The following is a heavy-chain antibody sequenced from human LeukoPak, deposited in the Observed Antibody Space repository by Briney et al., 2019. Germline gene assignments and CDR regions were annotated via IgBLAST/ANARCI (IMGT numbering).Heavy chain of an antibody. J-gene: IGHJ3*02. D-gene: IGHD2-21*02. CDR1: GFTFSSYE. Sequence: PGRSLRLSCAASGFTFSSYELNWVRQPPRKWLEWVSYISDIGSTQHYADSVKGRFTISRDNAKNSLYLQMNSLTAEDTALYYCARDRSKVTAYDDALDIWGQGTMVIVSS. V-gene: IGHV3-48*03. CDR3: ARDRSKVTAYDDALDI. CDR2: ISDIGSTQ.